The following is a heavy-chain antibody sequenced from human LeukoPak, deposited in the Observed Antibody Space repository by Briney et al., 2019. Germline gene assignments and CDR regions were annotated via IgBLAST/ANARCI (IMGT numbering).Heavy chain of an antibody. V-gene: IGHV4-34*01. Sequence: SETLSLTCAVYGGSFSGYYWGWIRQPPGKGLEWIGEINHSGSTNYNPSLKSRVTISVDTSKNQFSLKLSSVTAADTAVHYCARGPGYCSGGSCRHYGMDVWGQGTTVTVSS. CDR2: INHSGST. CDR3: ARGPGYCSGGSCRHYGMDV. J-gene: IGHJ6*02. CDR1: GGSFSGYY. D-gene: IGHD2-15*01.